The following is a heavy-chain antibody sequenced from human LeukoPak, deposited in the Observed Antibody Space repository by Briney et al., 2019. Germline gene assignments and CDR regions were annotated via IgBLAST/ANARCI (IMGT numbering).Heavy chain of an antibody. CDR3: ARVRLAGSNYYYGMDV. V-gene: IGHV6-1*01. D-gene: IGHD6-19*01. Sequence: SQTLSLTCAISGDSVSSNSAAWNWIRQSPSRGLECLGRTYYRSKWYNDYAVSVKSRITINPDTSNNQFSLQLNSVTPEDTAVYYCARVRLAGSNYYYGMDVWGQGTTVTVSS. J-gene: IGHJ6*02. CDR1: GDSVSSNSAA. CDR2: TYYRSKWYN.